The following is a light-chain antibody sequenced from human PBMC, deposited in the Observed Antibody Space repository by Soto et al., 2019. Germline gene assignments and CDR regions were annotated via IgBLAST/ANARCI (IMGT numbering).Light chain of an antibody. CDR3: QVWNSSSYHYV. J-gene: IGLJ1*01. CDR1: NSGSKA. CDR2: CDS. Sequence: SYELTQPHSVTVTTAQMARITCGGNNSGSKAVHWYQQKPGQDPVRVIYCDSNRPSGIPERFSSSNPGNTATLTITTIEAGDEAGYYCQVWNSSSYHYVFGTGTKVTVL. V-gene: IGLV3-12*02.